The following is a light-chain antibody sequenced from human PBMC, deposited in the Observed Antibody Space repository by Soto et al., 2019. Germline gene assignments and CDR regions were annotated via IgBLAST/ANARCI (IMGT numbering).Light chain of an antibody. Sequence: QSVLTQPPSVSGAPGQRVTISCTGSSSNIGAGYDVHWYQHLPGTAPKLLIYGNSNRPSGVPDRFSGSQSGTSASLAITGLQAEDEAEYYCQSYDSSLSGSVFGGGTKVTV. V-gene: IGLV1-40*01. CDR3: QSYDSSLSGSV. CDR1: SSNIGAGYD. CDR2: GNS. J-gene: IGLJ2*01.